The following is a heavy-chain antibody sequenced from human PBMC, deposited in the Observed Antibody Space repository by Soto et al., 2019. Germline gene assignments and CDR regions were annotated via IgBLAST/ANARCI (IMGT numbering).Heavy chain of an antibody. J-gene: IGHJ6*02. CDR2: IDPSDSYT. Sequence: GESLKISCKGSGYSFTSYWISWVRQMPGKGLEWMGRIDPSDSYTNYSPSFQSHVTISADKSISTAYLQWSSLKASDTAMYYCATARATIYYYYGMDVWGQGTTVTVSS. D-gene: IGHD3-10*01. CDR1: GYSFTSYW. V-gene: IGHV5-10-1*01. CDR3: ATARATIYYYYGMDV.